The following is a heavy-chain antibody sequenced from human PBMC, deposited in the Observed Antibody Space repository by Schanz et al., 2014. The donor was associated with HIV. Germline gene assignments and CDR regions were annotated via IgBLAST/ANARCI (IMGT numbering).Heavy chain of an antibody. V-gene: IGHV3-21*01. J-gene: IGHJ6*02. CDR2: ISGGSGDK. D-gene: IGHD1-7*01. CDR1: GFTFDSYT. CDR3: AKDRITGTTGVPYYYYGMDV. Sequence: EVQVVDSGGGLVKPGGSLRLSCVVSGFTFDSYTMNWVRQAPGKGLEWVSSISGGSGDKLYADSIKGRFTISRDNANNSVYLQMNSLRGEDTAVYYCAKDRITGTTGVPYYYYGMDVWGQGTTVTVSS.